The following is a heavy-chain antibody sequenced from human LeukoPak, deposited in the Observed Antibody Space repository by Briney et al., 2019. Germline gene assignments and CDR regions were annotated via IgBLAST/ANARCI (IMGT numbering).Heavy chain of an antibody. V-gene: IGHV1-69*13. D-gene: IGHD3-3*01. J-gene: IGHJ4*02. CDR1: GGTFSSYA. Sequence: SVKVSCKASGGTFSSYAISWVRQAPGQGLEWMGGIIPIFGTANYAQKFQGRVTITADESTSTAYMELCSLRSEDTAVYYCARSSITIFGVAIALFDYWGQGTLVTVSS. CDR3: ARSSITIFGVAIALFDY. CDR2: IIPIFGTA.